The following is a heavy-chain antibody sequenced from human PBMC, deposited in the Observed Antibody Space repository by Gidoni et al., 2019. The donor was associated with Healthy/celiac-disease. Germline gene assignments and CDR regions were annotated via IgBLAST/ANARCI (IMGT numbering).Heavy chain of an antibody. CDR3: ARDRARMVRGGGFDY. D-gene: IGHD3-10*01. J-gene: IGHJ4*02. Sequence: LEWLGYIYYSGSTYYNPSLKSRVTISVDTSKNQFSLKLSSVTAADTAGYYWARDRARMVRGGGFDYWGQGTLVTVSS. V-gene: IGHV4-31*02. CDR2: IYYSGST.